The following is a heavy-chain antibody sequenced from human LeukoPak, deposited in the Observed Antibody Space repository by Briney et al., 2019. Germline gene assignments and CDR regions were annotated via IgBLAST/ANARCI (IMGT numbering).Heavy chain of an antibody. D-gene: IGHD5-24*01. J-gene: IGHJ4*02. CDR3: ARTLGIY. Sequence: PSETLSLTCTVSGGSISSSSYYWGWIRQPPGKGLEWIGSIYYSGSTNYNPSLKSRVTISVDTSKNQFSLKLSSVTAADTAVYYCARTLGIYWGQGTLVTVSS. CDR2: IYYSGST. CDR1: GGSISSSSYY. V-gene: IGHV4-39*07.